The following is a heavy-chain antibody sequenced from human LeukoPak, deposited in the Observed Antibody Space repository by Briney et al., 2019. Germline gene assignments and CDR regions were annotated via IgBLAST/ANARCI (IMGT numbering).Heavy chain of an antibody. V-gene: IGHV4-59*01. CDR2: IYYRGNT. Sequence: SETLSLTCTVSGDSIRNCYWSWIRQPPGKGLEWIGYIYYRGNTNYNPSLKSRVIISIDTSKNQFPLKMSSVTAADTAVYFCARDSPPQYASSSAGFDYWGQGTLVTVSS. CDR3: ARDSPPQYASSSAGFDY. J-gene: IGHJ4*02. CDR1: GDSIRNCY. D-gene: IGHD6-6*01.